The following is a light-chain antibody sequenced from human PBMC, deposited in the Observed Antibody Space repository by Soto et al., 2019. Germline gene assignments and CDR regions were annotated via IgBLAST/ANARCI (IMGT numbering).Light chain of an antibody. V-gene: IGKV1-9*01. Sequence: DIQFTQSPSFLSASVGDRATISCRASQGISSYLAWYQQKPGKAPKLLISTASTLQSGVPSRFSGSGSGTEFTLTISSLQSEDFAIYYCQQYNIWPPWTFGQGTKVDI. CDR1: QGISSY. CDR3: QQYNIWPPWT. CDR2: TAS. J-gene: IGKJ1*01.